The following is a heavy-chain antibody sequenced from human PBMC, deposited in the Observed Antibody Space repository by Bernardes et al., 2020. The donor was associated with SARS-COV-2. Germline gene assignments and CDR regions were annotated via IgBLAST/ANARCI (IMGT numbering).Heavy chain of an antibody. Sequence: ASVKVSCKVSGYTLTELSMHWVLQAPGKGLEWMGGFDPEDGETIYAQKFKGRVTMTEDTSTDTAYMELSSLRSEDTAVYYCATGASGFFDYWGQGTLVTVSS. CDR2: FDPEDGET. CDR3: ATGASGFFDY. J-gene: IGHJ4*02. CDR1: GYTLTELS. V-gene: IGHV1-24*01. D-gene: IGHD3-22*01.